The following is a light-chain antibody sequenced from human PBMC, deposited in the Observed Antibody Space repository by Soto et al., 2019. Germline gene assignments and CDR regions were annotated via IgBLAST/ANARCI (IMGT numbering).Light chain of an antibody. CDR3: QQYYSTPWT. V-gene: IGKV4-1*01. J-gene: IGKJ1*01. CDR1: QRVLYSSNNKNY. Sequence: DIVMTQSPDSLAVSLGERATINCKSSQRVLYSSNNKNYLAWYQQKPGQPPKLLIYWASTRESGVPDRFSGSGSGTDFTLTISSLQAEDVAVYYCQQYYSTPWTFGQGTKVDSK. CDR2: WAS.